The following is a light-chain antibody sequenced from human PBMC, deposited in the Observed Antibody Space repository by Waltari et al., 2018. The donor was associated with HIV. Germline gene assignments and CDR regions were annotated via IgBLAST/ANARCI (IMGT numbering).Light chain of an antibody. CDR2: STN. CDR1: SSNIGSNT. J-gene: IGLJ3*02. V-gene: IGLV1-44*01. CDR3: AAWDDSLAWV. Sequence: QSVLTQPPSASGTPGQRVTISCSGISSNIGSNTVNWYQQLPGPAPKLLIYSTNQRPSGVPDRFSGSKSGTSASLAISGLQSEDEADYYCAAWDDSLAWVFGGGTKLTVL.